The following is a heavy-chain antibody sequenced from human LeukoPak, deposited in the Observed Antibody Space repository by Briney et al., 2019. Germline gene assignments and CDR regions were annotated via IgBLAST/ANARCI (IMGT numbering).Heavy chain of an antibody. Sequence: SETLSLTCTVSGGSISSSSYYWGWIRQPPGKGLEWIGSIYYSGSTYYNPSLKSRVTISVDTSKNQFSLKLSSVTAADTAVYYCASSPVAGEIDYWGQGTLVTVSS. CDR3: ASSPVAGEIDY. CDR2: IYYSGST. CDR1: GGSISSSSYY. D-gene: IGHD6-19*01. V-gene: IGHV4-39*07. J-gene: IGHJ4*02.